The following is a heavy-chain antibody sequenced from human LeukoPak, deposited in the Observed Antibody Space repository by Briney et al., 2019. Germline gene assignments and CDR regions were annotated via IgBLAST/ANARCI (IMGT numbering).Heavy chain of an antibody. J-gene: IGHJ3*02. CDR3: ARVGSDWYRGAFDI. V-gene: IGHV3-7*01. Sequence: QAGGSLRLSCAASGFTFSTYWMTWVRQAQGKGLEWAANIKQDGSERYYVDSVKGRFTVSRDNAKNSPYLQLNILRAEDTAVYYCARVGSDWYRGAFDIWGQGTMVTVSS. CDR1: GFTFSTYW. CDR2: IKQDGSER. D-gene: IGHD6-19*01.